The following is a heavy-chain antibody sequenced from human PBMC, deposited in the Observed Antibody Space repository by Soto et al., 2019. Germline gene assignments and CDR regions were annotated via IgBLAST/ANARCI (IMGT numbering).Heavy chain of an antibody. J-gene: IGHJ5*02. CDR2: IYYSGST. CDR3: ARQSGHSGDYVWFDP. D-gene: IGHD4-17*01. CDR1: GGSIISSSYY. Sequence: SETLSLTCTVSGGSIISSSYYWGWIRQPPAKGLEWIGSIYYSGSTYYHSSLKSRGTISVDTSKNQFSLKLSSVTAADTAVYFCARQSGHSGDYVWFDPWGQGTLVTVSS. V-gene: IGHV4-39*01.